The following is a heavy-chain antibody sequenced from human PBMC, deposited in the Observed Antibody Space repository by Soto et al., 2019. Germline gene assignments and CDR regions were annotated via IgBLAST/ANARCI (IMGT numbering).Heavy chain of an antibody. Sequence: SETLSLTCAVYGGSFSGYYWSWIRQPPGKGLEWIGEINHSGSTNYNPSLKSRVTISVDTSKNQFSLKLSSVTAADTAVYYCARARSRTVSWFDPWGQGTLVTVSS. J-gene: IGHJ5*02. CDR3: ARARSRTVSWFDP. V-gene: IGHV4-34*01. CDR1: GGSFSGYY. CDR2: INHSGST.